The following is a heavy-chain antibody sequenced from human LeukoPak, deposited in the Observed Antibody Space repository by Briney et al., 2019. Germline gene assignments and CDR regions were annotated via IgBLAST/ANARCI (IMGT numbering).Heavy chain of an antibody. CDR2: IYYSGST. D-gene: IGHD6-19*01. Sequence: SETLSPTCTVSGGSISSSSYYWGWIRQPPGKGLEWIGNIYYSGSTYYKPSLKTRVTISVDTSKNQFSLKLTSVTAADTAVYYCARHASVDGNWPRPLDYWGQGSLVTVSS. V-gene: IGHV4-39*01. CDR1: GGSISSSSYY. CDR3: ARHASVDGNWPRPLDY. J-gene: IGHJ4*02.